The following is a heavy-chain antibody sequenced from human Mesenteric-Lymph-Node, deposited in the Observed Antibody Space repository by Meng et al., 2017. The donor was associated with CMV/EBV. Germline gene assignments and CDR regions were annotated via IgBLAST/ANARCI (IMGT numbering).Heavy chain of an antibody. Sequence: GESLKISCAASGFTFNTYAMNWVRQAPGKGLEWVGRIKSKTDGGTTDYAAPVKGRFTISRDDSKNTLYLQMNSLKTEDTAVYYCTTDGYFCSSTSCFEYFQHWGQGTLVTVSS. CDR2: IKSKTDGGTT. CDR1: GFTFNTYA. J-gene: IGHJ1*01. CDR3: TTDGYFCSSTSCFEYFQH. D-gene: IGHD2-2*01. V-gene: IGHV3-15*01.